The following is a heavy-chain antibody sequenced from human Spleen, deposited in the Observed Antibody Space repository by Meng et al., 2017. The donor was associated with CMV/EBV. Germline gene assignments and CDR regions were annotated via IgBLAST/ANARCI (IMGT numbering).Heavy chain of an antibody. D-gene: IGHD3-3*01. CDR2: IGKSGHTI. CDR1: GFSFSTYE. Sequence: SLKISCAASGFSFSTYEMNWVRQTPGKGLEWVSYIGKSGHTIYYADSVKGRFTISRDNAKNSLYLQMNSLRAEDTAVYYCARENSRFLEWLSPCMDVWGQGTTVTVSS. CDR3: ARENSRFLEWLSPCMDV. V-gene: IGHV3-48*03. J-gene: IGHJ6*02.